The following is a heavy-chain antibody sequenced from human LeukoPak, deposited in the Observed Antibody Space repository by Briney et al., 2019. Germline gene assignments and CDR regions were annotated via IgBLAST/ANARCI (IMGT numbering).Heavy chain of an antibody. Sequence: PGGSLRLPCAASGFTFSSYAMSWVRQAPGKGLEWVSAISGSGGSTYYADSVKGRFTISRDNSKNTLYLHMNSLRAEDTAVYYCAKDGRGTSRTVYWGQGTLVTDSS. J-gene: IGHJ4*02. D-gene: IGHD2-2*01. V-gene: IGHV3-23*01. CDR3: AKDGRGTSRTVY. CDR2: ISGSGGST. CDR1: GFTFSSYA.